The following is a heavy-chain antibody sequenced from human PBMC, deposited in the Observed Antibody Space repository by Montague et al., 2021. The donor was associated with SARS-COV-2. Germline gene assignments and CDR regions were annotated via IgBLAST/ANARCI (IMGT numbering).Heavy chain of an antibody. CDR3: AREYRIELWQTNWYFGL. Sequence: SETLSLTCSVSGGSISGYYWSWIRQPPGKGLEWIGYIYHSGNTKYSPSLKSRVSISADTSKNQFSLRLSSVTAADTAVYYCAREYRIELWQTNWYFGLWGRGTLVTVSS. CDR1: GGSISGYY. V-gene: IGHV4-59*01. CDR2: IYHSGNT. J-gene: IGHJ2*01. D-gene: IGHD5-18*01.